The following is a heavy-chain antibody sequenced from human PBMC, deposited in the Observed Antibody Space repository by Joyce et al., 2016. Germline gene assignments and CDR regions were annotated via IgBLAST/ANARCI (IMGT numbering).Heavy chain of an antibody. D-gene: IGHD2-15*01. CDR3: ARGPPLLEYGSGGSWYGSLERRKTPPFQY. CDR2: IIHGGST. CDR1: GGSFSGYY. J-gene: IGHJ1*01. Sequence: QVQLQQWGAGLLKPSETLSLTCAVYGGSFSGYYWSWIRQPPGKGLAGIGEIIHGGSTNYNPALTSRVTIAADKSKNQFSLKRTSLTAADTAVYYCARGPPLLEYGSGGSWYGSLERRKTPPFQYWGQGTLVTVSS. V-gene: IGHV4-34*01.